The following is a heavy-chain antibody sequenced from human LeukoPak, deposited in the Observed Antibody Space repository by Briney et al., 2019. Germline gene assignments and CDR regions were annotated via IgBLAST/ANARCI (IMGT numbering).Heavy chain of an antibody. CDR3: AKGGIKDYYYMDV. D-gene: IGHD3-10*01. V-gene: IGHV3-23*01. CDR1: GFTFSSYA. CDR2: ISGSGGST. J-gene: IGHJ6*03. Sequence: GGSLRLSCAASGFTFSSYAMSWVRQAPGKGLEGVSAISGSGGSTYYADSVKGRFTISRDNSKNTLYLQMNSLRAEDTAVYYCAKGGIKDYYYMDVWGKGTTVTVSS.